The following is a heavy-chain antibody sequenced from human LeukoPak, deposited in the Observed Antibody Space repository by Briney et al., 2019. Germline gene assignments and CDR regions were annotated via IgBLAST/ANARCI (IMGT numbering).Heavy chain of an antibody. V-gene: IGHV1-69*06. CDR2: IIAIFGTT. CDR1: GYTFTSYG. J-gene: IGHJ3*01. CDR3: ARIVGSTGGES. D-gene: IGHD1-26*01. Sequence: GASVKVSCKASGYTFTSYGISWVRQARGQGLEWMGGIIAIFGTTNYAQKFQDRVTITADKSTRTTYMELKSLRSEDTAVYYCARIVGSTGGESWGQGTMVTVSS.